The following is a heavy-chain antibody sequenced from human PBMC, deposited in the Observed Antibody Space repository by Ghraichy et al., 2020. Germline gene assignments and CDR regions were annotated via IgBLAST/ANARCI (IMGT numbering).Heavy chain of an antibody. Sequence: SETLSLTCAVSGGSISSGGYSWSWIRQPPGKGLEWIGYIYHSGSTYYNPSLKSRVTISVDRSKNQFSLKLSSVTAADTAVYYCARGGGMAPPYYFDYWGQGTLVTVSS. CDR3: ARGGGMAPPYYFDY. CDR2: IYHSGST. CDR1: GGSISSGGYS. J-gene: IGHJ4*02. D-gene: IGHD1-26*01. V-gene: IGHV4-30-2*01.